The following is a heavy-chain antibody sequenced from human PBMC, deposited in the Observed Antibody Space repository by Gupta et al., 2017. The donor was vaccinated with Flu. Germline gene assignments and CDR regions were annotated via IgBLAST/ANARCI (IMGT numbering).Heavy chain of an antibody. J-gene: IGHJ4*02. CDR3: ASRLLWFGEFSPD. V-gene: IGHV4-39*01. Sequence: GLEWIGSIYYSGSTYYNPSLKSRVTTSVDTSKNQFSLKLSSVTAADTAVYYCASRLLWFGEFSPDWGQGTLVTVSS. D-gene: IGHD3-10*01. CDR2: IYYSGST.